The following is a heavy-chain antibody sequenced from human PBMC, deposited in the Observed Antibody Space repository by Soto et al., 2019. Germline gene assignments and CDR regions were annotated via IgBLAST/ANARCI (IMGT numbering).Heavy chain of an antibody. Sequence: SETLTLTFSVSGDSVSSDSYYWTWIRPPPGQKLVWVGFILSSGGTSTNPSLSSRLSMSVDTSKNQFSMRLTSVTAADTGVYFCAKGFSSGLYVDSWGRGAQVTVSS. CDR1: GDSVSSDSYY. V-gene: IGHV4-61*01. CDR2: ILSSGGT. CDR3: AKGFSSGLYVDS. J-gene: IGHJ5*01. D-gene: IGHD6-19*01.